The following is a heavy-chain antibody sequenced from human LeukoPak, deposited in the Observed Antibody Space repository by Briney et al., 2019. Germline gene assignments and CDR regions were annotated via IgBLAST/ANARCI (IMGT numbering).Heavy chain of an antibody. D-gene: IGHD3-10*01. CDR2: ISAYNGNT. CDR3: ARSRQDYYGSGSFPYYFDY. V-gene: IGHV1-18*01. CDR1: GYTFTSYG. Sequence: ASVKVSCKASGYTFTSYGISWVRQAPGQGLEWMGWISAYNGNTNYAQKLQGRVTMTTDTSTSTAYMELRSLRSDDTAVYYCARSRQDYYGSGSFPYYFDYWGQGTLVTVSS. J-gene: IGHJ4*02.